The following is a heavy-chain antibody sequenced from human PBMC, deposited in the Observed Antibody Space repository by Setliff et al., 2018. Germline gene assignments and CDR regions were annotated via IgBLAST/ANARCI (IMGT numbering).Heavy chain of an antibody. CDR2: IYKGGST. V-gene: IGHV4-38-2*01. Sequence: SETLSLTCAVSANTLSTSYYWGWVRQPPGKGLEWIGDIYKGGSTYYNPSLRSRVSMSLDTSKRQVSLNLNSVTAADTGVYYCAKGHLSVAHCGADCYPFDSWGQGTLVTVSS. J-gene: IGHJ4*02. D-gene: IGHD2-21*02. CDR1: ANTLSTSYY. CDR3: AKGHLSVAHCGADCYPFDS.